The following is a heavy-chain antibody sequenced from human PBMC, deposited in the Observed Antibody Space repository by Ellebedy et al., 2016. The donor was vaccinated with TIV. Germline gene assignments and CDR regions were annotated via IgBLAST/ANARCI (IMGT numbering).Heavy chain of an antibody. D-gene: IGHD2-2*01. V-gene: IGHV1-18*01. CDR3: ARGTEGYY. CDR2: ISPYNGDT. Sequence: AASVKVSCKASGYTFTSYGISWVRQAPGQGLEWMGWISPYNGDTHYEQKLHGRLILTTDTSTSTAYMELRSLRSDDTAVYFCARGTEGYYWGQGTQVTVSS. J-gene: IGHJ4*02. CDR1: GYTFTSYG.